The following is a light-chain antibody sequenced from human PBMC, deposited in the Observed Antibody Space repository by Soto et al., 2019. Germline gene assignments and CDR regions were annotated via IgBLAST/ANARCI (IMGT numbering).Light chain of an antibody. CDR3: QSYDSSLSDV. CDR2: GNS. CDR1: SSNIGAGYD. Sequence: QSVLTQPPSVSGAPGQRVTLSCTGSSSNIGAGYDVHWYQQLPGTAPKLHIYGNSNRPSGVPDRFSGSKSGTSASLAITGLQAEDEADYYCQSYDSSLSDVFGTGTRSPS. J-gene: IGLJ1*01. V-gene: IGLV1-40*01.